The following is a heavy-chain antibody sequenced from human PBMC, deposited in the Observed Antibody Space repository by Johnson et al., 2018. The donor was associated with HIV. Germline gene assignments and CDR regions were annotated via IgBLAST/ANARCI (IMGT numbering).Heavy chain of an antibody. D-gene: IGHD6-13*01. CDR3: AISPEYSSSWFGAFDI. J-gene: IGHJ3*02. Sequence: QVQLVESGGGLVQPGGSLRLSCAASGFTVSSYGMHWVRQAPGKGLEWVAFIRYDGSNTYYGDSMKGRFTISRDNSKNTLYLQMNSLRAEDTAVYYCAISPEYSSSWFGAFDIWGQGTMVTVSS. CDR1: GFTVSSYG. V-gene: IGHV3-30*02. CDR2: IRYDGSNT.